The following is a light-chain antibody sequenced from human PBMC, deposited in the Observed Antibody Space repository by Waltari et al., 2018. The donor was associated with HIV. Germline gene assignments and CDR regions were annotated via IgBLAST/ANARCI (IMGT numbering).Light chain of an antibody. V-gene: IGLV2-8*01. Sequence: QSALTQPPSAPGYPGQSGAIPCTGSSSDGGGYDCVSWDQQHPGKAPKPRIYEVTKRPSGVPDRFSGSKSGNTASLTVSGLQAEDEADYYCSSYPGSFPWVFGGGTKLTVL. J-gene: IGLJ3*02. CDR3: SSYPGSFPWV. CDR1: SSDGGGYDC. CDR2: EVT.